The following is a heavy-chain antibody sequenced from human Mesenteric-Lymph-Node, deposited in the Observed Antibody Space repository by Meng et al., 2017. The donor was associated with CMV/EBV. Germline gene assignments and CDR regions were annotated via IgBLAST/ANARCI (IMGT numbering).Heavy chain of an antibody. Sequence: TVSGGSISSYYWSWIRQPPGKGLEWIGYIYYSGSTNYNPSLKSRVTISVDTSKNQFSLKLSSVTAADTAVYYCARRGGDSSSPFFDYWGQGTLVTVSS. J-gene: IGHJ4*02. D-gene: IGHD6-6*01. CDR1: GGSISSYY. CDR2: IYYSGST. V-gene: IGHV4-59*08. CDR3: ARRGGDSSSPFFDY.